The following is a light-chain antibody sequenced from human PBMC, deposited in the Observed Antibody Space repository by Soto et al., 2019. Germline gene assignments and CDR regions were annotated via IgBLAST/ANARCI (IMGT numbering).Light chain of an antibody. J-gene: IGLJ2*01. Sequence: QSVLTQPPSVSAAPGQKVTISCSGSSSNIGSNYVSCYHQLPGTAPKLLIYDNNKRPSGIPDRFSGSQSGTSATLGITGLQTGDEADYYCGTWDGSLSAVVFGGGTKLTVL. CDR1: SSNIGSNY. V-gene: IGLV1-51*01. CDR3: GTWDGSLSAVV. CDR2: DNN.